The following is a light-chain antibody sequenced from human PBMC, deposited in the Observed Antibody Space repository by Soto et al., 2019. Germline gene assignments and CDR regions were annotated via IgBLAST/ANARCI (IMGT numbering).Light chain of an antibody. Sequence: EIVLTQSPGTLSLSPGERAILSCRASQSVSSTYLAWYQQKPGQAPRLLIYGASTRATGLPDRFSGSGTGTDFTLTISSMEPEDFALYYCQHYGSSRWTFGQGTKVEIK. CDR1: QSVSSTY. J-gene: IGKJ1*01. CDR2: GAS. V-gene: IGKV3-20*01. CDR3: QHYGSSRWT.